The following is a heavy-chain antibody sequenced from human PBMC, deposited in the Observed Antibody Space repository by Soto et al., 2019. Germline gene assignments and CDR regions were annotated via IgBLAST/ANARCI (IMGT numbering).Heavy chain of an antibody. CDR2: INHSGRV. Sequence: SETLSLTCAVYGGSFSGHSWTWIRQSPGKGLEWIGDINHSGRVNYSPSLKSRVTISLDTSKNQFSLTLSAVTAADTAMYYCSTRAYDTNGYYRFDPWGQGTLVTVS. J-gene: IGHJ5*01. D-gene: IGHD3-22*01. CDR3: STRAYDTNGYYRFDP. V-gene: IGHV4-34*01. CDR1: GGSFSGHS.